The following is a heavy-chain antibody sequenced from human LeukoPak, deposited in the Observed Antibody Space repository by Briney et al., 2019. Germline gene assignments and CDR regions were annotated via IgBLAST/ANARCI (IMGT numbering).Heavy chain of an antibody. CDR3: ARDIRDDGQPPTYYYYYYMDV. CDR1: GYTFTSYG. Sequence: SVKVSCKASGYTFTSYGISWVRQAPGQGLEWMGGIIPIFGTANYAQKFQGRVTITADKSTSTAYMELSSLRSEDTAVYYCARDIRDDGQPPTYYYYYYMDVWGKGTTVTVSS. CDR2: IIPIFGTA. J-gene: IGHJ6*03. D-gene: IGHD5-24*01. V-gene: IGHV1-69*06.